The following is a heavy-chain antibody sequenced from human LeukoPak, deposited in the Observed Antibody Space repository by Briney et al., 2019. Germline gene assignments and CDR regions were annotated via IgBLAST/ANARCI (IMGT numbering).Heavy chain of an antibody. J-gene: IGHJ5*02. D-gene: IGHD3-3*01. CDR3: ASPREEWLLIDP. V-gene: IGHV3-30*02. CDR2: IRYDGSNK. CDR1: GFTFSSYG. Sequence: PGGSLRLSCAASGFTFSSYGMHWVRQAPGKGLEWVAFIRYDGSNKYYADSVKGRFTISRDNSKNTLYLQMNSLRAEDTAVYYCASPREEWLLIDPWGQGTLVTVSS.